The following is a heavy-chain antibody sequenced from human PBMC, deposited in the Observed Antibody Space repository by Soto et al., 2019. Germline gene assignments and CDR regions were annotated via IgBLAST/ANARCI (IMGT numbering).Heavy chain of an antibody. CDR2: FGFTSTNT. Sequence: EVQLLESGGGLVQPGGSLRLSCAASGFTFSGYAMSWFRQAPGKGLEWVSTFGFTSTNTYYADSVKGRFTISRDNSKSNLYLQMNSLRAEDTAVYYCAKRVSGGSYYFDYWGQGTLVTVSS. CDR3: AKRVSGGSYYFDY. V-gene: IGHV3-23*01. D-gene: IGHD6-19*01. CDR1: GFTFSGYA. J-gene: IGHJ4*02.